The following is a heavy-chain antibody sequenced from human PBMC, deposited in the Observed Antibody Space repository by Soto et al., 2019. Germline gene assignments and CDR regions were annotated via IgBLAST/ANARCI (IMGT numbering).Heavy chain of an antibody. Sequence: QVQLVQSGAEVKKPGSSVKVSCTASGGTFSSYTISWVRQAPGQGLEWMGRIIPILGIANYAQKFQGRVTITADKTTSPADKELSSLRSEDTAVYYCAREGAVYGDHQGVVDYWGQGTLVTVSS. D-gene: IGHD4-17*01. CDR2: IIPILGIA. CDR3: AREGAVYGDHQGVVDY. J-gene: IGHJ4*02. CDR1: GGTFSSYT. V-gene: IGHV1-69*08.